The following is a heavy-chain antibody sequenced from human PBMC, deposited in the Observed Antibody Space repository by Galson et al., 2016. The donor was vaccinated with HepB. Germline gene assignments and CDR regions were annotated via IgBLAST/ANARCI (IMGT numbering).Heavy chain of an antibody. D-gene: IGHD3-3*01. J-gene: IGHJ4*02. CDR1: GFSFSHYV. Sequence: SLRLSCAASGFSFSHYVMHWVRQAPGRGLEWVSVLSEYGEIHYADSVEGRFTISRDNSKNILYLQMNSLRTEDTAVYYCARDRVSIFGVVIIPAPLDYWGQGALVTVSS. V-gene: IGHV3-30*03. CDR3: ARDRVSIFGVVIIPAPLDY. CDR2: LSEYGEI.